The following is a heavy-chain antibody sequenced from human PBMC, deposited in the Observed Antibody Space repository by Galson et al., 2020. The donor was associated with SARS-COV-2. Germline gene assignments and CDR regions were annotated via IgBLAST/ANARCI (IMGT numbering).Heavy chain of an antibody. J-gene: IGHJ6*02. V-gene: IGHV4-38-2*02. CDR2: IYHSGST. CDR1: GYSISSAYH. Sequence: SETLSLTCNVSGYSISSAYHWGWIRQPPGKGLEWIGNIYHSGSTYYNPSLKSRATISVDTSKNQFSLKLRSVTAADTAVYYWAREVYSSSWLTREDYYYGMDFWGQGTTVTVSS. D-gene: IGHD6-13*01. CDR3: AREVYSSSWLTREDYYYGMDF.